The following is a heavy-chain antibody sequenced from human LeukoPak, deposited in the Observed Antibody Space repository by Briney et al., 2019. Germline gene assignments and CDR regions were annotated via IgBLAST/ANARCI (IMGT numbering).Heavy chain of an antibody. Sequence: GESLRLSCAASGFTFSSYAMSWVRQAPGKGLEWVAVIWYDGSNKYYADSVKGRFTISRDNSKNTLYLQMNSLRAEDTAVYYCAKDGVDIVVVPAAHYYYYYMDVWGKGTTVTVSS. CDR2: IWYDGSNK. CDR3: AKDGVDIVVVPAAHYYYYYMDV. V-gene: IGHV3-33*06. D-gene: IGHD2-2*03. CDR1: GFTFSSYA. J-gene: IGHJ6*03.